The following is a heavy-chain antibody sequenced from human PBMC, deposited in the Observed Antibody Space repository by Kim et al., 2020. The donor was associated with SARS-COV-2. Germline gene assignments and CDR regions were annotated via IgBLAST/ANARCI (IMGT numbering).Heavy chain of an antibody. CDR2: INHSGST. Sequence: SETLSLTCAVYGGSFSGYYWSWIRQPPGKGLEWIGEINHSGSTNYNPSLKSRVTISVDTSKNQFSLKLSSVTAADTAVYYRSYRVAYCSGGSCSVVDYWGQGTLVTVSS. CDR1: GGSFSGYY. V-gene: IGHV4-34*01. D-gene: IGHD2-15*01. J-gene: IGHJ4*02. CDR3: SYRVAYCSGGSCSVVDY.